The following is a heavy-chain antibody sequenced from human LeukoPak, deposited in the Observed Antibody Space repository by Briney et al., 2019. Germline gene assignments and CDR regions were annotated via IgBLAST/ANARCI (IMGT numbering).Heavy chain of an antibody. CDR3: ASRSSIWSGYQDTLYYFDS. J-gene: IGHJ4*02. D-gene: IGHD3-3*01. Sequence: PSDTLSLTCTVSSGPISSYYWSWLRQPPGKPLEWIGHIYYSGSNNYNASLKSRVTISVDTSKNQFSLKLSSVTAADTAVYYCASRSSIWSGYQDTLYYFDSWGQGTLDTVSS. V-gene: IGHV4-59*07. CDR1: SGPISSYY. CDR2: IYYSGSN.